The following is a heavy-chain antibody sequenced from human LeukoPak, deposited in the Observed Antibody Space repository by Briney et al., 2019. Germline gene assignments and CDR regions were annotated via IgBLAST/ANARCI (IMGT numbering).Heavy chain of an antibody. D-gene: IGHD5-18*01. V-gene: IGHV4-59*01. CDR2: IYYSGST. CDR3: ARERGYSYGIDY. Sequence: PSETLSLTCTVSGGSISSYYWSWIRQPPGKGLEWIGYIYYSGSTNYNPSLKSRVTISVDTSKNQFSLKLSSVTAADTAVYYCARERGYSYGIDYWGQGTLVTVSS. CDR1: GGSISSYY. J-gene: IGHJ4*02.